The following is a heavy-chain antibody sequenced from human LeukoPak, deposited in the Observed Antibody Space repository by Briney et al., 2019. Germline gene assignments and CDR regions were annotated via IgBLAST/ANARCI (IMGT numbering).Heavy chain of an antibody. V-gene: IGHV1-18*01. CDR2: ISAYNGNT. J-gene: IGHJ5*02. D-gene: IGHD4-17*01. CDR1: GYTFTSYG. Sequence: ASVKVSCKASGYTFTSYGISWVRQAPGQGLEWMVWISAYNGNTNYAQKLQGRVTMTTDTSTSTAYMELRSLRSDDTAVYYCARARGYGDYGEWFDPWGQGTLVTVSS. CDR3: ARARGYGDYGEWFDP.